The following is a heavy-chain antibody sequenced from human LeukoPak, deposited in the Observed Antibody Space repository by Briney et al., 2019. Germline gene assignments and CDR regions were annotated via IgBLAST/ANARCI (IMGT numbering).Heavy chain of an antibody. CDR3: AKADGSWTYDP. CDR1: GFTFSSYG. Sequence: GGSLRLSCAASGFTFSSYGMHWVRQAPGKGLEWVAVIRYDESNKYYADSVKGRFTISRDNSKNTLFLQMNSLRAEDTAVYYCAKADGSWTYDPWGQGTLVTVSS. CDR2: IRYDESNK. J-gene: IGHJ5*02. V-gene: IGHV3-30*02. D-gene: IGHD5-24*01.